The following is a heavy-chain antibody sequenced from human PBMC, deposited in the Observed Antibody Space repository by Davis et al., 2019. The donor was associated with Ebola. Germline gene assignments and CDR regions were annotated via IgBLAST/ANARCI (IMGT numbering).Heavy chain of an antibody. CDR1: GGSIRNYY. CDR3: ARAGDYVVGWFDP. Sequence: MPSETLSLTCTVSGGSIRNYYWSWIRQSPGKGLEWIGYVHHSGATHYNPSLESRVTISIDTSKSHFSLKLSSLTAAETAVYYCARAGDYVVGWFDPWGQGTQVTVSS. CDR2: VHHSGAT. J-gene: IGHJ5*02. D-gene: IGHD4-17*01. V-gene: IGHV4-59*01.